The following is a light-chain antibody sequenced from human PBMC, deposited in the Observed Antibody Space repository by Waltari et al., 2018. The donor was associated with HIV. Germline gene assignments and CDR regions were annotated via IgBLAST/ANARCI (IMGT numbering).Light chain of an antibody. CDR2: YDN. CDR3: QVWDSSSDHWV. Sequence: SYVLTQPPSVSVAPGKTARITCGGNNLATKSVHWYQQKPGQAPVLVIYYDNDRPSGIPERFSGSNSGNTATLTISRVEAGDEADYYCQVWDSSSDHWVFGGGTQLTVL. J-gene: IGLJ3*02. V-gene: IGLV3-21*04. CDR1: NLATKS.